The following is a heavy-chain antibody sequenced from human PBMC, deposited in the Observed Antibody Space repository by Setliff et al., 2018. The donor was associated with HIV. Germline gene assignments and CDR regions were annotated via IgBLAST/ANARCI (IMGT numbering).Heavy chain of an antibody. J-gene: IGHJ5*02. Sequence: ASVKVSCKASGYTFTGYGISWVRQAPGQGLEWMGWISAYNGNTNYAQKLQGRVTMTTDTSTSTAYMELRSLRSDDTAVYYCARDYGSGSPNWFDPWGQGTLVTVSS. CDR3: ARDYGSGSPNWFDP. CDR2: ISAYNGNT. V-gene: IGHV1-18*01. D-gene: IGHD3-10*01. CDR1: GYTFTGYG.